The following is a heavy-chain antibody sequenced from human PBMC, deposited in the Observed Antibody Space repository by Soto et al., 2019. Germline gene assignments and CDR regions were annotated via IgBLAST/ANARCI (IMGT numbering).Heavy chain of an antibody. J-gene: IGHJ6*02. V-gene: IGHV3-30-3*01. CDR3: ARAGCDGGSCYTLVGLRYGMDV. CDR2: ISYDGNNK. D-gene: IGHD2-15*01. CDR1: GFTFSNYV. Sequence: QVQLVESGGGMVQPGRSLRLSCAASGFTFSNYVMYWVRQAPGKGLEWVAVISYDGNNKYYADSVKGRFTISRDNSKNTRYLQMNSLRAEDTAVYYCARAGCDGGSCYTLVGLRYGMDVWGQGTTVTVSS.